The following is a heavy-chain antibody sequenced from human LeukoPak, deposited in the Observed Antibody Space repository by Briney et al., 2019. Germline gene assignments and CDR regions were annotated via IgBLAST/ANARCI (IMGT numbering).Heavy chain of an antibody. J-gene: IGHJ2*01. V-gene: IGHV3-53*01. Sequence: PGGSLRLSCAASGFTVRCNYMNRVRQASGKGLGWVSVINSGGNAYYADSVKGGFTISRDNSKTMLYLQMNSLRAEDTAVYYCARSQGGTMSLRHFDLWGRGTLVTVSS. CDR2: INSGGNA. D-gene: IGHD3-22*01. CDR3: ARSQGGTMSLRHFDL. CDR1: GFTVRCNY.